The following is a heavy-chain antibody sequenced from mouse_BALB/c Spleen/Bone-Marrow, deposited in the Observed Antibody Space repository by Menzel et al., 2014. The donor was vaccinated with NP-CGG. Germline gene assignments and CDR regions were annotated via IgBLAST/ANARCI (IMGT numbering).Heavy chain of an antibody. J-gene: IGHJ2*01. D-gene: IGHD2-14*01. CDR2: IYPGNGDT. V-gene: IGHV1-12*01. CDR3: ARGGTPYYFDY. Sequence: QSGAELVKPGASVKMSCKASGYTFTSYNMHWVKQTPGQGLEWIGAIYPGNGDTSYNQKFKGKATLTADKSSSTAYMQLSSLTSEDSAVYYCARGGTPYYFDYWGQGTTLTVSS. CDR1: GYTFTSYN.